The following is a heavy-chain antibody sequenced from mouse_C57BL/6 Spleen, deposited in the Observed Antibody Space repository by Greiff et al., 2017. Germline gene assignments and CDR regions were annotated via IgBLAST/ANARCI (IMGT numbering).Heavy chain of an antibody. CDR1: GYTFTSYG. V-gene: IGHV1-81*01. J-gene: IGHJ2*01. CDR3: SRRATVVAQTGLLDY. CDR2: IYPRSGNT. Sequence: QVQLQQSGAELARPGASVKLSCKASGYTFTSYGISWVKQRTGPGLEWIGEIYPRSGNTYYTEQFKGHATLTADKSSRTAYMERRSLTSEDSAVYFWSRRATVVAQTGLLDYWGQGTTLTVSS. D-gene: IGHD1-1*01.